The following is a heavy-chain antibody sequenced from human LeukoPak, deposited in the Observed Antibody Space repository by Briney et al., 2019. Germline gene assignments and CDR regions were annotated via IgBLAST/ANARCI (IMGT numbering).Heavy chain of an antibody. CDR1: GFTFTSSA. Sequence: ASVKVSCKASGFTFTSSAVQWVRQARGQRLEWIGWIVVGSGNTNYAQKFQGRVTMTRNTSISTAYMELSSLRSEDTAVYYCARYGARRGYWGQGTLVTVSS. CDR3: ARYGARRGY. V-gene: IGHV1-58*01. D-gene: IGHD6-6*01. J-gene: IGHJ4*02. CDR2: IVVGSGNT.